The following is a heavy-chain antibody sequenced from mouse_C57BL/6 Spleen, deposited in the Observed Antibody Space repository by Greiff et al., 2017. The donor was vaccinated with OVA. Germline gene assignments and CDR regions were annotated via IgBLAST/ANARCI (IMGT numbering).Heavy chain of an antibody. V-gene: IGHV14-3*01. J-gene: IGHJ4*01. CDR3: ARTDYYGVFMDY. Sequence: EVQLQQSVAELVRPGASVKLSCTASGFNIKNTYMHWVKQRPEQGLEWIGRIDPANGNPKYSPNFPGQATITADTSYNTAYLQLSSLTSEDTAIYYCARTDYYGVFMDYWGQGTSVTVSS. D-gene: IGHD1-1*01. CDR2: IDPANGNP. CDR1: GFNIKNTY.